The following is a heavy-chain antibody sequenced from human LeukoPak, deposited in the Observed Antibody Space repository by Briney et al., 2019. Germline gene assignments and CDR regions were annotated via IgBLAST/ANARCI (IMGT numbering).Heavy chain of an antibody. CDR3: ARDRRGPID. Sequence: GGSLRLSCAASGFTLSSYWMTWVRQAPGKGLEWVANIKQDGGEEYYVDSVKGRFTISRDNAKNSLYLLMNGLGGEDTAVYYCARDRRGPIDWGQGTLVTVSS. V-gene: IGHV3-7*05. J-gene: IGHJ4*02. CDR2: IKQDGGEE. CDR1: GFTLSSYW.